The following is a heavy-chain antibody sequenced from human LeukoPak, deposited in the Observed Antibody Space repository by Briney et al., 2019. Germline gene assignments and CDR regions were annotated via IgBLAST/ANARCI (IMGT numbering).Heavy chain of an antibody. CDR3: ARVTSSGWYAFDI. J-gene: IGHJ3*02. CDR2: IYYSGST. D-gene: IGHD6-19*01. Sequence: SETLSLTCTVSGGSISSYYWSWIRQPPGKGLEWIGYIYYSGSTNYNPSLKSRVTISVDTSKNQFSLKLSSVTAADTAVYYCARVTSSGWYAFDISGQGTMVTVFS. V-gene: IGHV4-59*01. CDR1: GGSISSYY.